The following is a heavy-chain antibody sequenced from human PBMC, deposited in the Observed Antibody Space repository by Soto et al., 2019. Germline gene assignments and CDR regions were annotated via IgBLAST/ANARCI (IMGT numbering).Heavy chain of an antibody. CDR3: ARARRPYYYGSGSYYRAYDGLDV. CDR1: GYTFTSYD. D-gene: IGHD3-10*01. J-gene: IGHJ6*02. CDR2: MNPNSGNT. Sequence: ASVKVSCKASGYTFTSYDINWGRQATGQGLEWMGWMNPNSGNTGYAQKFQGRVTMTRNTSISTTYMELSNLRSEDTAVYYCARARRPYYYGSGSYYRAYDGLDVWGQGTTVTVSS. V-gene: IGHV1-8*01.